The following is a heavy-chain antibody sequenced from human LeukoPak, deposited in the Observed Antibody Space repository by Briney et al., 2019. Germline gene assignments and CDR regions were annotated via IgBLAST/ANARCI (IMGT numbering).Heavy chain of an antibody. D-gene: IGHD5-18*01. J-gene: IGHJ3*02. V-gene: IGHV3-30-3*01. CDR1: GFTFSSYA. CDR2: ISYDGSNK. CDR3: ARVPYMELWLPGAFDI. Sequence: GRSLRLSCAASGFTFSSYAMHWVRQAPGKGLEWVAVISYDGSNKYYADSVKGRFTISRDNSKNTLYLQMNSLRAEDTAVYYCARVPYMELWLPGAFDIWGQGTMVTVSS.